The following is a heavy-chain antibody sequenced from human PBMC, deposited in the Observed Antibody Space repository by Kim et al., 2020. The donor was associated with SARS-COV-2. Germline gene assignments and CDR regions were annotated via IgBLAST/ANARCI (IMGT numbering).Heavy chain of an antibody. Sequence: SETLSLTCTVSGGSISSYYWSWIRQPPGKGLEWIGYIYYSGSTNYNPSLKSRVTISVDTSKNQFSLKLSSVTAADTAVYYFARSIGGKGPWGQGTLATVS. CDR2: IYYSGST. V-gene: IGHV4-59*13. CDR1: GGSISSYY. CDR3: ARSIGGKGP. D-gene: IGHD2-15*01. J-gene: IGHJ5*02.